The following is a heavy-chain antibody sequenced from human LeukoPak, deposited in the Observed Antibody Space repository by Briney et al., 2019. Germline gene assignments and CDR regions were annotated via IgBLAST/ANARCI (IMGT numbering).Heavy chain of an antibody. CDR2: INHSGST. CDR3: ARLDPGAVAGTWWFDP. Sequence: SETLSLTCAVYGGSFSGYYWSWIRQPPGKGLEWIGEINHSGSTNYNPSLKSRVTISVDTSKNQFSLKLSSVTAADTAVYYCARLDPGAVAGTWWFDPWGQGTLVTVSS. J-gene: IGHJ5*02. D-gene: IGHD6-19*01. CDR1: GGSFSGYY. V-gene: IGHV4-34*01.